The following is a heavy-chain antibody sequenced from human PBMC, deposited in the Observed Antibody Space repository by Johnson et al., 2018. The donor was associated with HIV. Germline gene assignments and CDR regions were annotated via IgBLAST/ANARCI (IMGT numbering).Heavy chain of an antibody. D-gene: IGHD2-21*01. CDR2: ISYDGSNK. Sequence: QVQLMESGGGVVQPGRSLRLSCAASGFTFSSYAMHWVRQAPGKGLEWVAVISYDGSNKYYADSVKGRFTISRDNSKNTLYLQMNSLRAEDTAVYYCARGYGVVIALLDAFDIWGQGTMVTVSS. CDR1: GFTFSSYA. V-gene: IGHV3-30*04. J-gene: IGHJ3*02. CDR3: ARGYGVVIALLDAFDI.